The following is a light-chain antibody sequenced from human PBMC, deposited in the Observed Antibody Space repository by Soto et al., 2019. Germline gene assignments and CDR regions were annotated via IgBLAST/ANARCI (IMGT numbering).Light chain of an antibody. V-gene: IGKV4-1*01. CDR3: QQYYNVPRT. CDR1: QSVLYSSNNKNY. J-gene: IGKJ1*01. CDR2: WAS. Sequence: DIVMTESPDSLAVSLGERPTINCKSSQSVLYSSNNKNYLAWYQQKPGQPPKLLIYWASTRESGVPDRFSGSGSGTDFTLTISSLQAEDVAVYHCQQYYNVPRTFGQGTKVDIK.